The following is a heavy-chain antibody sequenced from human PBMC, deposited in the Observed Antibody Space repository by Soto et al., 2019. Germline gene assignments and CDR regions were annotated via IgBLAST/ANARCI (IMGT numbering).Heavy chain of an antibody. V-gene: IGHV4-34*01. Sequence: SETLSLTCAVYGGSFSGYYWSWIRQPPGKGMEWIGEINHSGSTNYNPSLNSRVTISVDTSKNQFSLKLRSVTAADTAVYYGGRGGSSHRSRTSCRHYDMDVWGKGTTVTVSS. D-gene: IGHD2-2*01. CDR2: INHSGST. CDR1: GGSFSGYY. J-gene: IGHJ6*03. CDR3: GRGGSSHRSRTSCRHYDMDV.